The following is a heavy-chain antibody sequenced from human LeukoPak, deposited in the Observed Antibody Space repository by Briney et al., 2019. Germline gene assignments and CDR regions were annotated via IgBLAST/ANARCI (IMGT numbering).Heavy chain of an antibody. CDR2: ISYDGSNK. V-gene: IGHV3-30*03. CDR1: GFTLSSYA. Sequence: GGSLRLSCAASGFTLSSYALSWVRQAPGKGLEWVAVISYDGSNKYYADSVKGRFTISRDNSKNTLYLQMNSLRAEDTAVYYCARGTPSSSGWLYYGMDVWGQGTTVTVSS. CDR3: ARGTPSSSGWLYYGMDV. D-gene: IGHD6-19*01. J-gene: IGHJ6*02.